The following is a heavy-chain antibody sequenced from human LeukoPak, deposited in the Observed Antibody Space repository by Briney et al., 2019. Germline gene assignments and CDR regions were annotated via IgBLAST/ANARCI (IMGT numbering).Heavy chain of an antibody. V-gene: IGHV4-34*01. J-gene: IGHJ4*02. CDR3: ARGPSIAAAGIDY. CDR1: GGSISSYY. CDR2: INHSGST. Sequence: SETLSLTCTVSGGSISSYYWSWIRQPPGKGLEWIGEINHSGSTNYNPSLKSRVTISVDTSKNQFSLKLSSVTAADTAVYYCARGPSIAAAGIDYWGQGTLVTVSS. D-gene: IGHD6-13*01.